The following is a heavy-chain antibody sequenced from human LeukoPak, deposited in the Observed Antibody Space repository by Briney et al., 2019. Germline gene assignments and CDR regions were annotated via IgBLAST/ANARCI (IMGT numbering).Heavy chain of an antibody. V-gene: IGHV5-51*01. CDR3: ARAVLVADNSRFDY. CDR2: IYPGDSDT. CDR1: GYSFTSYW. J-gene: IGHJ4*02. Sequence: GESLKISCKGSGYSFTSYWIGWVRQMPGKGLEWVGIIYPGDSDTRYSPSFQGQVTISADKSISTAYLQWSSLKASDTAMYYCARAVLVADNSRFDYWGQGTLVIVSS. D-gene: IGHD6-13*01.